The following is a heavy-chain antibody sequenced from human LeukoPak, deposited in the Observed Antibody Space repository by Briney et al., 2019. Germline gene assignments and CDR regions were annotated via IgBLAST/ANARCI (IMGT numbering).Heavy chain of an antibody. V-gene: IGHV1-69*13. Sequence: SVKVSCKASGYAFTGYYVHWVRQAPGQGLEWMGGIIPIFGTANYAQKFQGRVTITADESTSTAYMELSSLRSEDTAVYYCARGVVPAASYYYGMDVWGQGTTVTVSS. D-gene: IGHD2-2*01. J-gene: IGHJ6*02. CDR2: IIPIFGTA. CDR3: ARGVVPAASYYYGMDV. CDR1: GYAFTGYY.